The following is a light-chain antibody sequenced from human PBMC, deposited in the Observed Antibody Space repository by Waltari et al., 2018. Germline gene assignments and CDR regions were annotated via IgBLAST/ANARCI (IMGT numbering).Light chain of an antibody. CDR2: GAS. J-gene: IGKJ3*01. CDR3: QKYGSSPLFT. CDR1: QSVSSSY. Sequence: EIVLTQSPGTLSLSPGERATLSCRASQSVSSSYLAWYQQEPGQAPRLLIYGASSRATGIPDRFSGGGSGTDFTLTISRLEPEDFAVYYCQKYGSSPLFTFGPGTKVDIK. V-gene: IGKV3-20*01.